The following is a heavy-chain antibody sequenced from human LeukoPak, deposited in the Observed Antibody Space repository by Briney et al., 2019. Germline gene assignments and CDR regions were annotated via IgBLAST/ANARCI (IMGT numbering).Heavy chain of an antibody. CDR2: IFYSGST. CDR3: ARVFPYSYGFDY. J-gene: IGHJ4*02. Sequence: SETLSLTCTVSGGSISTSNYYWGWIRQPPGKGLEWIGNIFYSGSTYYSPSLRSRVTISLDTSRNQFSLKLNSVTAADTAVYYCARVFPYSYGFDYWGQGTLVTVSS. CDR1: GGSISTSNYY. D-gene: IGHD5-18*01. V-gene: IGHV4-39*07.